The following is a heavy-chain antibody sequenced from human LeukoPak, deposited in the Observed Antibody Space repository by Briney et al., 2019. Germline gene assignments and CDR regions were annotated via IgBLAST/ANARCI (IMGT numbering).Heavy chain of an antibody. CDR2: ISSGGGTL. CDR1: GFTFKDYY. V-gene: IGHV3-11*01. CDR3: ARGAGYSSSWYRNSGFVDP. D-gene: IGHD6-13*01. J-gene: IGHJ5*02. Sequence: GGSLRLSCAASGFTFKDYYMMWIRQAPGKGLEWISYISSGGGTLDYADSVKGRFTISRDNAKNSLYLQMNSLRAEDTAVYYCARGAGYSSSWYRNSGFVDPWGQGTLVTVSS.